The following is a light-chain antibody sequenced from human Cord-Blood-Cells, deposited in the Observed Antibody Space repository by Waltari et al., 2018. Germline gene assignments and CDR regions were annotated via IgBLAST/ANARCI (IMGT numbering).Light chain of an antibody. Sequence: DIQMTQSPSSLSASVGDRVTITCRTSQSISSYLNWYQQKPGKAPKRLICAASSLQSGVPSRFSGSGSGTDFTLTISSLQPEDFATYYCQQSYSTPITFGQGTRLEIK. CDR1: QSISSY. V-gene: IGKV1-39*01. CDR2: AAS. CDR3: QQSYSTPIT. J-gene: IGKJ5*01.